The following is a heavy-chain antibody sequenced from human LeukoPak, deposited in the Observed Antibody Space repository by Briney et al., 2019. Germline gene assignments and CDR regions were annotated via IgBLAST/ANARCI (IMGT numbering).Heavy chain of an antibody. Sequence: SETLSLTCAVYGGSFSGYYWSWIRQPPGKGLEWIGEINHSGSTNYNPSLKSRVTISVDTSKNQFSLKLSSVTAADTAVYYCARRNTMVRGVKRQPYYYYMDVWGKGTTVTISS. D-gene: IGHD3-10*01. CDR1: GGSFSGYY. CDR3: ARRNTMVRGVKRQPYYYYMDV. CDR2: INHSGST. J-gene: IGHJ6*03. V-gene: IGHV4-34*01.